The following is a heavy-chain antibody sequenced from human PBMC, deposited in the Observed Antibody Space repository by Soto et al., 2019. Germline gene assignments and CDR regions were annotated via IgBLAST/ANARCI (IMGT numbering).Heavy chain of an antibody. D-gene: IGHD3-3*01. CDR1: GFTFSSYA. Sequence: QVQLVESGGGVVQPGRSLRLSCAASGFTFSSYAMHWVRQAPGKGLEWVALISYDGNNKYYADSVKDRYTISRDNSKNTLFLQMNSLRAEDTSVYYCARGRAWRFLEWSFDYWGQGTLVTVSS. CDR3: ARGRAWRFLEWSFDY. J-gene: IGHJ4*02. CDR2: ISYDGNNK. V-gene: IGHV3-30-3*01.